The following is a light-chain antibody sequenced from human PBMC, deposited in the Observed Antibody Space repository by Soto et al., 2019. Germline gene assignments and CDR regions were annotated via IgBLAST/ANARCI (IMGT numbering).Light chain of an antibody. CDR2: AAS. V-gene: IGKV1-39*01. CDR1: QSISSY. CDR3: QQSYSTPQT. J-gene: IGKJ1*01. Sequence: DLQMTQSPSSLSASVGDRVTITCRASQSISSYLNWYQQKPGKAPKLLIYAASSLQSGDSSRFSGGGSGTDFTLTISSLQPDDFATYCGQQSYSTPQTFGQGTKVEIK.